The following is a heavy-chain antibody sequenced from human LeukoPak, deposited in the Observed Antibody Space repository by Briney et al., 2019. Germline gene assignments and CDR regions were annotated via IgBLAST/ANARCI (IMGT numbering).Heavy chain of an antibody. CDR2: IYYSGST. Sequence: PETLSLTCTVSGGSISSSSFYWGWIRQPPGKGLEWIGSIYYSGSTYYNPSLKSRVTISVDTSKNQFSLKLSSVTAADTAVYYCARGRLGRIPAAPFDCWGQGTLVTVSS. CDR1: GGSISSSSFY. J-gene: IGHJ4*02. D-gene: IGHD6-13*01. CDR3: ARGRLGRIPAAPFDC. V-gene: IGHV4-39*01.